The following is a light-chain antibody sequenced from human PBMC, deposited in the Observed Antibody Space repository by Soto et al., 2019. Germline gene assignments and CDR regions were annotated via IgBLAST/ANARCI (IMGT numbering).Light chain of an antibody. CDR3: QQGSN. Sequence: ESVLRQSPATLSLSPRKRATLSCRASQSVTSALIWYQQKLGQAPRLLICDASTRAAGIPARFSGSGSGTDFTLTISSLEPEDFAVYYCQQGSNFGQGTRLEIK. CDR2: DAS. J-gene: IGKJ5*01. V-gene: IGKV3-11*01. CDR1: QSVTSA.